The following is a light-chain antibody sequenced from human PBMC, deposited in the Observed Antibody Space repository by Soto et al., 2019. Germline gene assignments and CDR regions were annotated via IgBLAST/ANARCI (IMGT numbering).Light chain of an antibody. CDR2: GAS. CDR3: QQYNKWRT. Sequence: EIVMTQSPSTLSVSPGERATLSCRASESVSSNLAWYQQKPGQAPKLLIYGASTRATGIPARISGSGSGTEITLTISRQQYEDFAVYYCQQYNKWRTFGQGTKVEVK. CDR1: ESVSSN. V-gene: IGKV3-15*01. J-gene: IGKJ1*01.